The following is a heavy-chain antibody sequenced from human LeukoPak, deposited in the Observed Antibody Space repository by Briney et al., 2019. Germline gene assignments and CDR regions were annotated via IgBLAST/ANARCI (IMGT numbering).Heavy chain of an antibody. CDR2: IYYSGST. J-gene: IGHJ4*02. V-gene: IGHV4-59*01. D-gene: IGHD3-22*01. Sequence: PSETLSLXCAVSGGSISSYYWSWIRQPPGKGLEWIGYIYYSGSTNYNPSLKSRVTISVDTSKNQFSLKLSSVTAADTAVYYCARGSCYYYDSSVEFFDYWGQGTLVTVSS. CDR3: ARGSCYYYDSSVEFFDY. CDR1: GGSISSYY.